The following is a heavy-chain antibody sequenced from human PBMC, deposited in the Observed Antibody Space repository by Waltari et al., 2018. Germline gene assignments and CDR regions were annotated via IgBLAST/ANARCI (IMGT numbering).Heavy chain of an antibody. J-gene: IGHJ4*02. CDR1: GFSSTDYA. CDR3: ARTYCTGGSCYNPFDH. V-gene: IGHV3-9*02. D-gene: IGHD2-15*01. Sequence: EVQLVESGGGLVQPGGSLILSCVASGFSSTDYAMHWVRQAPGKGLEWVSGISWNSADIGYADSVKGRFTISRDNAKNSLSLQMSSLRPEDTALYYCARTYCTGGSCYNPFDHWGQGTLVTVSS. CDR2: ISWNSADI.